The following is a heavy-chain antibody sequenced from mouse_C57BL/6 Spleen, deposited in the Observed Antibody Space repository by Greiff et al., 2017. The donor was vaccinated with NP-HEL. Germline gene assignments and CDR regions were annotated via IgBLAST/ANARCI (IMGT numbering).Heavy chain of an antibody. CDR3: ARSVDYDQNCYFDV. V-gene: IGHV1-53*01. CDR2: INPSNGGT. CDR1: GYTFTSYW. J-gene: IGHJ1*03. Sequence: VQLQQSGTELVKPGASVKLSCKASGYTFTSYWMHWVKQRPGQGLEWIGNINPSNGGTKYNEKFKSKATLTVDKSSSTAYMQLSSLTSEDSAVYYCARSVDYDQNCYFDVWGTGTTVTVSS. D-gene: IGHD2-4*01.